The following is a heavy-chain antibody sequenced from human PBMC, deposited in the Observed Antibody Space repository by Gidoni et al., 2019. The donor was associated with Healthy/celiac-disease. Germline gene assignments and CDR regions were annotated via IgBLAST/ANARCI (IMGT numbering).Heavy chain of an antibody. CDR3: ARDAGSYGDYHS. D-gene: IGHD4-17*01. V-gene: IGHV3-21*01. CDR1: GFPFSSYS. J-gene: IGHJ5*02. CDR2: ISSSSSYI. Sequence: EVQLVESGGGLVKPGGSLRLSCAASGFPFSSYSMNWVRQAPGKGLEWVSSISSSSSYIYYADSVKGRFTISRDNAKNSLYLQMNSLRAEDTAVYYCARDAGSYGDYHSWGQGTLVTVSS.